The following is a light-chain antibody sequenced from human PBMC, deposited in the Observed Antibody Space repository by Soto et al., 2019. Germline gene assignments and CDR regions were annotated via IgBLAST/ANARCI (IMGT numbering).Light chain of an antibody. V-gene: IGKV1-5*01. Sequence: DIQMTQSPSSLSASVGDRVTITCRASQSISNWLAWYQQKPGTAPKLLIYHASTLESGVPSGFSGSGSGTDFTLTISRLEPEDFAVYYCQQYISSPLTFGQGTKVDIK. CDR2: HAS. CDR1: QSISNW. CDR3: QQYISSPLT. J-gene: IGKJ1*01.